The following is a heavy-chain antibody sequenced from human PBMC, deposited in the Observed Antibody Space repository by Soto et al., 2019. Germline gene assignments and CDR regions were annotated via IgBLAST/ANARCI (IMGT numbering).Heavy chain of an antibody. V-gene: IGHV3-30*18. J-gene: IGHJ4*02. Sequence: QVQLVESGGGVVQPGRSLRLSCAASGFTFSSYGMLWVRQAPGKGLEWVAVISYDGSNKYYADSVKGRFTISRDNSKNTLYLHMNSLRAEDTAVYYCAKEEGYWGQGTLVTVSS. CDR3: AKEEGY. CDR1: GFTFSSYG. CDR2: ISYDGSNK.